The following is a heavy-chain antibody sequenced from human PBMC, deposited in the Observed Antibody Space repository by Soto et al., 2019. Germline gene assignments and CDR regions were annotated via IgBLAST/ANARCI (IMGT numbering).Heavy chain of an antibody. D-gene: IGHD3-16*01. CDR2: INTSGGST. J-gene: IGHJ4*02. Sequence: QVQLVQSGAEVRKPGASVKVSCKASGYTFSSNYMVWVRQAPGQGLEWMGIINTSGGSTDNAQKFQGSLTMTRDTTTSTASMELSTLKSEDTAVDYCASLGKTGYCGLGTQVTVSS. V-gene: IGHV1-46*01. CDR3: ASLGKTGY. CDR1: GYTFSSNY.